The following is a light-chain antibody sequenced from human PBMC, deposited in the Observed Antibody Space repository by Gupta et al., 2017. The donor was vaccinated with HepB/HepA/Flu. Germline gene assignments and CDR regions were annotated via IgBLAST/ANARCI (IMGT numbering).Light chain of an antibody. V-gene: IGLV3-10*01. J-gene: IGLJ3*02. Sequence: ELRQPPPVTLSPGQTARTTCSGDTLPKKYFHWYQQRTGEAPVLVIFEDNKRPSGIPERFSGSTSGAMATLTISGVQVEDEGDYYCYSTHSNGDRVFGGGTRLTVL. CDR1: TLPKKY. CDR3: YSTHSNGDRV. CDR2: EDN.